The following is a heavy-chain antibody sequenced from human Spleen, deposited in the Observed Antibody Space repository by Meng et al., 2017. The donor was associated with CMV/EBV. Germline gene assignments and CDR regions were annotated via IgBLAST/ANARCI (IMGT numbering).Heavy chain of an antibody. Sequence: ASVKVSCKASGYTFTSYGISWVRQAPGQGLEWMGWISAYNGNTNYAQKLQGRVTMTTDTSTSTAYMELRSLRSDDTAVYYCARAKYSSSSWWFDPWGQGTLVTVSS. V-gene: IGHV1-18*01. CDR1: GYTFTSYG. D-gene: IGHD6-6*01. J-gene: IGHJ5*02. CDR3: ARAKYSSSSWWFDP. CDR2: ISAYNGNT.